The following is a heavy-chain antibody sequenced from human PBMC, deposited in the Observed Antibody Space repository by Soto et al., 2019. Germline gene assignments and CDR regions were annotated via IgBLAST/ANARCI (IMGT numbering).Heavy chain of an antibody. Sequence: SEALSLPCAVSGGSLSSGGYSWSWIRQPPGKGLAWIGYIYHSGSTYYNPSPKSRVTISLDRSKNQFSLKLSSVTAADTAVYYCARVPGPWGQGTLVTVSS. V-gene: IGHV4-30-2*01. J-gene: IGHJ5*02. CDR3: ARVPGP. CDR1: GGSLSSGGYS. CDR2: IYHSGST.